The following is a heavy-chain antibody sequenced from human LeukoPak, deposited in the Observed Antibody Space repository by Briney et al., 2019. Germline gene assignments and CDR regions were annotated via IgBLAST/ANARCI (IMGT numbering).Heavy chain of an antibody. Sequence: GGSLRLSCAASGFTFSSYWMSWVRQAPGRGLEWVANIKQDGSEKYYVDSVKGRFTISRDNAKNSLYLQMNRLRAEDTAVYYCARDSFRVATITFYYYYYMDVWGKGTTVTVSS. CDR1: GFTFSSYW. CDR3: ARDSFRVATITFYYYYYMDV. CDR2: IKQDGSEK. J-gene: IGHJ6*03. V-gene: IGHV3-7*01. D-gene: IGHD5-12*01.